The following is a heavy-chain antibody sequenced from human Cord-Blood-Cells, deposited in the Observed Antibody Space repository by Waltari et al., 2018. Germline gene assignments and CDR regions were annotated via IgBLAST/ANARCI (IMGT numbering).Heavy chain of an antibody. Sequence: QVQLVESGGGVVQPGRSLRLSCAASGFTFSCYGLHWVRQAPGKGLEWVAVISYDGSNKYYADSVKGRFTISRDNSKNTLYLQMNSLRAEDTAVYYCAKDWSSSWYYFDYWGQGTLVTVSS. CDR1: GFTFSCYG. CDR3: AKDWSSSWYYFDY. D-gene: IGHD6-13*01. V-gene: IGHV3-30*18. J-gene: IGHJ4*02. CDR2: ISYDGSNK.